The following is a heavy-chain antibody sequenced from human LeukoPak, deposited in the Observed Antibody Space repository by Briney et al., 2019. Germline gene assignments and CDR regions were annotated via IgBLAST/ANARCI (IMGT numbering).Heavy chain of an antibody. D-gene: IGHD3-22*01. CDR2: IYTSGST. Sequence: SETLSLTCTVSGGSISSYYWSWIRQPAGKGLEWIGRIYTSGSTNYNPSLKSRVTMSVDTSKNQFSLKLSSVTAADTAVYYCARDPAYYDSSGYYYYYYGMDVWGQGTTVTVSS. V-gene: IGHV4-4*07. CDR1: GGSISSYY. J-gene: IGHJ6*02. CDR3: ARDPAYYDSSGYYYYYYGMDV.